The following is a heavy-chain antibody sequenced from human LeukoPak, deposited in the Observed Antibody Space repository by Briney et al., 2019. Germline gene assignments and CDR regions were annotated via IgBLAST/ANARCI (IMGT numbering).Heavy chain of an antibody. J-gene: IGHJ6*02. D-gene: IGHD3-10*01. V-gene: IGHV3-74*01. CDR3: ARFGGGWPYYYYGMDV. CDR1: GFTFSGYW. Sequence: PGGSLRLSCAASGFTFSGYWMHWVRHPPGKGLVWGSRINTDGSSPWYADSVKGRFTISRNNAKNTLYLQMGSLKAEGMAGDYWARFGGGWPYYYYGMDVWGQGTTVTVSS. CDR2: INTDGSSP.